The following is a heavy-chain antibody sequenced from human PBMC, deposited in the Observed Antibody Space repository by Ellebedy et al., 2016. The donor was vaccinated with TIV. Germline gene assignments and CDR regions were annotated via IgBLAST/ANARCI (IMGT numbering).Heavy chain of an antibody. V-gene: IGHV3-23*01. CDR1: GFTFSSYA. Sequence: PGGSLRLSCAASGFTFSSYAINWVRQAPGKGLEWVSGISGGGGITYYADSVEGRFTISRDNSKNTLYLQMNSLRVEDTAVYYCAKAVAVGGYYYYGMDLWGQGTTVTVSS. CDR3: AKAVAVGGYYYYGMDL. CDR2: ISGGGGIT. J-gene: IGHJ6*02. D-gene: IGHD6-19*01.